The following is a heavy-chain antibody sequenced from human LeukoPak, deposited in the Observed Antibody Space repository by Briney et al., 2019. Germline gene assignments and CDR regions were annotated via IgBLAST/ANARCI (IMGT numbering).Heavy chain of an antibody. Sequence: GGSLRLSCAASGFTFSTYAMSWVRQAPGKGLEWVSNISGSGRGGNTYYADSVKGRFTTSRDNSRNTLYLEMNTLRVEDTAIYYCAKSGNNRFDYWGQGTLVTVSS. CDR1: GFTFSTYA. V-gene: IGHV3-23*01. D-gene: IGHD1/OR15-1a*01. CDR2: ISGSGRGGNT. CDR3: AKSGNNRFDY. J-gene: IGHJ4*02.